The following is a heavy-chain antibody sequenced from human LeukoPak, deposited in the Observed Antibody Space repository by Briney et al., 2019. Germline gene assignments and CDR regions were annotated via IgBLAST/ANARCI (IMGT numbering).Heavy chain of an antibody. CDR2: IYPGYPDA. CDR1: GYKLTNNW. D-gene: IGHD6-13*01. J-gene: IGHJ5*02. V-gene: IGHV5-51*01. CDR3: VRFALSSRLER. Sequence: GESLKISCKISGYKLTNNWIGWVRQVPGKGLEWMGLIYPGYPDAKYSPSFQDQVTLSVDASVSTAYLQLSGLRASDTAIYYCVRFALSSRLERWGQGTLVTVSS.